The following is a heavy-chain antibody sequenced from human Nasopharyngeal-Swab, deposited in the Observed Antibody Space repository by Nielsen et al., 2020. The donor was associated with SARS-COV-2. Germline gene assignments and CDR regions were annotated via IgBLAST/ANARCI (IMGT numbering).Heavy chain of an antibody. CDR3: AKDCSSGSWYFDY. CDR2: IRYDGSNK. Sequence: WIRQPPGKGLEWVAFIRYDGSNKYYADSVKGRFTISRDNSKNTLYLQMITLRAEDTAVYYCAKDCSSGSWYFDYWGQGTLVTVSS. D-gene: IGHD2-2*01. J-gene: IGHJ4*02. V-gene: IGHV3-30*02.